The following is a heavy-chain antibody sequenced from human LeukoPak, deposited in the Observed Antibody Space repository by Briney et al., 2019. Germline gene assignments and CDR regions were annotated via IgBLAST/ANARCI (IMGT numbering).Heavy chain of an antibody. J-gene: IGHJ4*02. CDR2: ISGSGGST. Sequence: PGGSLRLSCATSGFTFSTYAMSWVRQAPGKGLEWVSAISGSGGSTFNADSVKGRFTISRDNSKNTLFLQMYSLRAEDTAIYYCAKDHPSGYYFDYWGQGTLVTVSS. D-gene: IGHD1-14*01. V-gene: IGHV3-23*01. CDR3: AKDHPSGYYFDY. CDR1: GFTFSTYA.